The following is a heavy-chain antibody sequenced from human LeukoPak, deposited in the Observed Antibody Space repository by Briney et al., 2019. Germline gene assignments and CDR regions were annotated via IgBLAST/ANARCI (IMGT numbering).Heavy chain of an antibody. Sequence: GGSLRLSCAASGFTFISYWMSWVRQAPGKGLEWVANIKQDGSEKYYVDSVRGGFTISRDNAKNSLYLQMNSLRAEDTAVYYCARDRGLTTIFGVVTPSNYWFDPWGQGTLVTVSS. V-gene: IGHV3-7*01. CDR3: ARDRGLTTIFGVVTPSNYWFDP. J-gene: IGHJ5*02. CDR2: IKQDGSEK. D-gene: IGHD3-3*01. CDR1: GFTFISYW.